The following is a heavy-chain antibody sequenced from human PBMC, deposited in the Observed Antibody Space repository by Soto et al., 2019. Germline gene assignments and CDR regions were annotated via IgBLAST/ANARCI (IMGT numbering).Heavy chain of an antibody. CDR2: IYYSGST. CDR1: GGSISSYY. Sequence: SETLSLTCTVSGGSISSYYWSWIRQPPGKGLEWIGYIYYSGSTNYNPSLKSRVTISVDTSKNQFSLKLSSVTAADTAVYYCARGANRLRYFDWFLYHWGQGTLVTVSS. CDR3: ARGANRLRYFDWFLYH. J-gene: IGHJ4*02. D-gene: IGHD3-9*01. V-gene: IGHV4-59*01.